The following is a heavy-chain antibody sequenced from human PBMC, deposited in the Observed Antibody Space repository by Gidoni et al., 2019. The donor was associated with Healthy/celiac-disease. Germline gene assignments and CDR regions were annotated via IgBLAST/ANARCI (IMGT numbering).Heavy chain of an antibody. CDR3: ARGGRSYGGFDP. CDR2: INHSGCST. V-gene: IGHV1-46*03. Sequence: QVQLVPSGAEVKKPGASLKVSCQASGYPFTSYYMHWVLKAPGQGLEWMGRINHSGCSTSYAQKFQGRVTMTRDTATSTVYMELSRLRSEDTSVYYCARGGRSYGGFDPWGQGTLVTFSS. D-gene: IGHD4-17*01. CDR1: GYPFTSYY. J-gene: IGHJ5*02.